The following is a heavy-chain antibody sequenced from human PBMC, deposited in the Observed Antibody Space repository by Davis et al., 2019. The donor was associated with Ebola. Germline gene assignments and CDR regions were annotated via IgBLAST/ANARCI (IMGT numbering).Heavy chain of an antibody. D-gene: IGHD5-24*01. J-gene: IGHJ4*02. CDR2: INPDNGNT. CDR3: ARAQLPTTSDH. Sequence: SVPVSRQASLYTLTNYGITWVRQAPPQGLEWMGWINPDNGNTNYAQNTQGRAIITSDTATTTAHMDVGSLGSDDTAVYYCARAQLPTTSDHWGQGTLVTVSS. CDR1: LYTLTNYG. V-gene: IGHV1-18*04.